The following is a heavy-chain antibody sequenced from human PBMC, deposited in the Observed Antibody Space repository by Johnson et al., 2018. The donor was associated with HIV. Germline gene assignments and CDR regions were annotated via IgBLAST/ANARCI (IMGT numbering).Heavy chain of an antibody. J-gene: IGHJ3*02. V-gene: IGHV3-30*03. D-gene: IGHD3-3*01. CDR2: ISYDGSNK. CDR3: ARAQTDYDFWSGYDAFDI. Sequence: QVQLVESGGGVVQPGRSLRLSCAASGFTFSSYGMHWVRQAPGKGLEWLAVISYDGSNKYYADSVKGRFTISRDNSKNTLFLQMNSLRVEDTAVYYCARAQTDYDFWSGYDAFDIWGQGTQVTVSS. CDR1: GFTFSSYG.